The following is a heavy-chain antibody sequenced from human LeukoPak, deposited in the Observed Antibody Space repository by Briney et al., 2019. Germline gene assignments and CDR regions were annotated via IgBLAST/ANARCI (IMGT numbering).Heavy chain of an antibody. CDR3: AKSAVDAPFTLTTKTVDY. CDR1: GLTFNNYA. CDR2: ISGRGASK. Sequence: PGGSLRLSCAVSGLTFNNYAMSWVRQAPGKGLEWVSGISGRGASKYYADSVKGRFTISRDNSKNTLYLQMNSLRAEDTAVYYCAKSAVDAPFTLTTKTVDYWGQGSLVTVSS. V-gene: IGHV3-23*01. J-gene: IGHJ4*02. D-gene: IGHD4-17*01.